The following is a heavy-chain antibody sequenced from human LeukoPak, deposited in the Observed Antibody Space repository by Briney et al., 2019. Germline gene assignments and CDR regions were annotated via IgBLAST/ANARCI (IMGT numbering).Heavy chain of an antibody. D-gene: IGHD3-22*01. Sequence: SETLSLTCTVSGGSISSYYWSWIRQPPGKGLEWIGYIYYSGSTNYKPSLKSRVTISVDTSKNQFSLKLSSVTAADTAVYYCARDSGHYDSSGYSGGAFDIWGQGTMVTVSS. CDR3: ARDSGHYDSSGYSGGAFDI. J-gene: IGHJ3*02. CDR2: IYYSGST. V-gene: IGHV4-59*12. CDR1: GGSISSYY.